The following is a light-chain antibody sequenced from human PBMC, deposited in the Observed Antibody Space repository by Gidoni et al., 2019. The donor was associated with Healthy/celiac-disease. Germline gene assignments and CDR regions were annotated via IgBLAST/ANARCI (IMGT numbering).Light chain of an antibody. V-gene: IGLV6-57*04. CDR3: QSYDSSNVV. J-gene: IGLJ2*01. CDR2: EDN. CDR1: SGSIASNY. Sequence: FLLTQPPSVSETTGDTVTISCTRSSGSIASNYVQCYQQRPGSAPTTVIYEDNQRPSGGPDRFSGAIDSASNAASLTISGLKTEDEADYYCQSYDSSNVVFGGGTKLTVL.